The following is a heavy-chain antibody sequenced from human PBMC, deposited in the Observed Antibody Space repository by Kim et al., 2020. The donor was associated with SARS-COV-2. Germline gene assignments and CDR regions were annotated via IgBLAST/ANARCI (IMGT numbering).Heavy chain of an antibody. CDR3: AKDLWYCSSTSCRQAFDI. V-gene: IGHV3-23*01. J-gene: IGHJ3*02. CDR1: VFTFSNYG. CDR2: ISGSGGTT. D-gene: IGHD2-2*01. Sequence: GGSLRLSCTASVFTFSNYGMSWVRQAPGKGLEWVSAISGSGGTTYYADSVKGRFTISRDNSKNTLYLQMNSLRVEDTAVYYCAKDLWYCSSTSCRQAFDIWGLGTMVTVSS.